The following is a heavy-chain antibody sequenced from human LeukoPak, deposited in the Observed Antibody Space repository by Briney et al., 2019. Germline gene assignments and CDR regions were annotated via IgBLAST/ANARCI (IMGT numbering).Heavy chain of an antibody. CDR1: GGSISSSSYY. J-gene: IGHJ4*02. Sequence: SETLSLTCTVSGGSISSSSYYWGWIRQPPGEGLEWIGSIYYSGSTYYNPSLKSRVTISVDTSKNQFSLKLSSVTAADTAVYYCARLPTTYYFDYWGQGTLVTVSS. CDR3: ARLPTTYYFDY. CDR2: IYYSGST. V-gene: IGHV4-39*01. D-gene: IGHD1-1*01.